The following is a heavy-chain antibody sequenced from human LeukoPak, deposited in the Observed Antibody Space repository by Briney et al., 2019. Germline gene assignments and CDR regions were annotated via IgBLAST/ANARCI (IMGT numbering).Heavy chain of an antibody. V-gene: IGHV3-11*01. CDR3: ARDGGCSGGSCYPPDYYYYGMDV. Sequence: GGSLRLSCAASGFTFSDYYMSWIRQAPGKGLEWVSYISSSGSTIYYADSVKGRFTISRDNAKNSLYLQMNSLRAEDTAVYYCARDGGCSGGSCYPPDYYYYGMDVWGQGTTVTVSS. CDR2: ISSSGSTI. J-gene: IGHJ6*02. CDR1: GFTFSDYY. D-gene: IGHD2-15*01.